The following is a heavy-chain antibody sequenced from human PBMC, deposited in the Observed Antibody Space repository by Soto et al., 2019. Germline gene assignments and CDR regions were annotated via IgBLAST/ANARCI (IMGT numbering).Heavy chain of an antibody. CDR1: GGSISSYY. CDR3: ASNKVAYCSSTSCYWDYYYYYYMDV. V-gene: IGHV4-59*01. CDR2: IYYSVST. D-gene: IGHD2-2*01. Sequence: PSETLSLTCTVSGGSISSYYWSWIRQPPGKGLEWIGYIYYSVSTNYNPSLKSRVNISVDTSKNQLSLKMSSVTAADTAVYYCASNKVAYCSSTSCYWDYYYYYYMDVWGKGTTVTVSS. J-gene: IGHJ6*03.